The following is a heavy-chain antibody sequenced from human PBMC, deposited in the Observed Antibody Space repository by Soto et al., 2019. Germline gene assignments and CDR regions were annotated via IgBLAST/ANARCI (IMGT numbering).Heavy chain of an antibody. D-gene: IGHD6-19*01. J-gene: IGHJ4*02. CDR2: ISGSGGST. CDR1: GFTFSSYA. CDR3: AKDAERSGWYVHLDY. V-gene: IGHV3-23*01. Sequence: EVQLLESGGGLVQPGGSLRLSCAASGFTFSSYAMSWVRQAPGKGLEWVSGISGSGGSTYYADSVKGRFIIPRDNSKNTLYLQMNSLRAEDTAVYYCAKDAERSGWYVHLDYWGQGTLVTVSS.